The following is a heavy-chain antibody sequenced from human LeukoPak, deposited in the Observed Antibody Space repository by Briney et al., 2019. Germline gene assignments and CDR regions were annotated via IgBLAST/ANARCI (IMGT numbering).Heavy chain of an antibody. J-gene: IGHJ3*02. Sequence: PSETLSLTCAVYGGSFSGYYWSWIRQPPGKGLEWIGEINHSGSTNYNPSLKSRVTISVDTSKNQFSLKLSSVTAADTAVYYCARCGSYQDAFDIWGQGTMVTVSS. CDR3: ARCGSYQDAFDI. D-gene: IGHD1-26*01. CDR2: INHSGST. V-gene: IGHV4-34*01. CDR1: GGSFSGYY.